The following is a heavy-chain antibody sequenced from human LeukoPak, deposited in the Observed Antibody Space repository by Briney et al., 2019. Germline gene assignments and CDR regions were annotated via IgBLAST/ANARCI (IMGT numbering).Heavy chain of an antibody. V-gene: IGHV3-30*02. CDR2: IRYDGSNK. J-gene: IGHJ4*02. CDR3: ATYYDFWSGYSRSYYFDY. D-gene: IGHD3-3*01. Sequence: GGSLRLSCAASGFTFSSYGMHWVRKAPGKGLEGVAFIRYDGSNKYYADSVKGRFTISRDNSKNTLYLQMNSLRAEDTAVYYCATYYDFWSGYSRSYYFDYWGQGTLVTVSS. CDR1: GFTFSSYG.